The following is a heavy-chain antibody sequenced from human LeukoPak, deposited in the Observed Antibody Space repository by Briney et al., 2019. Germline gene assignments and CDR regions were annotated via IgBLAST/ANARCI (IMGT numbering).Heavy chain of an antibody. CDR2: ISYDGSNK. J-gene: IGHJ4*02. Sequence: GGSLRLSCAASGFTFSSYAMHWVRQAPGKGLEWVAVISYDGSNKYYADSVRGRFTISRDNSKNTLYLQMNSLRAEDTAVYYCARSLGYSYAYFDYWGQGTLVTVSS. CDR3: ARSLGYSYAYFDY. D-gene: IGHD5-18*01. V-gene: IGHV3-30-3*01. CDR1: GFTFSSYA.